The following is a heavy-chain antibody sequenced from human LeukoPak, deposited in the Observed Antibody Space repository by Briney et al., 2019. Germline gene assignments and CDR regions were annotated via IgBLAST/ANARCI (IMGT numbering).Heavy chain of an antibody. CDR3: AKEDYYDSSGPLGRYY. J-gene: IGHJ4*02. Sequence: GGSLRLSCAASGFTFSSYAMHWDRQAPGKGLEWVAVISYDGSNKYYADSVKGRFTISRDNSKNTLYLQMNSLRAEDTAIYYCAKEDYYDSSGPLGRYYWGQGTLVTVSS. CDR2: ISYDGSNK. D-gene: IGHD3-22*01. V-gene: IGHV3-30*04. CDR1: GFTFSSYA.